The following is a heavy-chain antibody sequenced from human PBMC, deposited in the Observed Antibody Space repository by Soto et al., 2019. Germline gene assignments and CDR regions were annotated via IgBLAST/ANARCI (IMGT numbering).Heavy chain of an antibody. Sequence: SETLSLTCTVSGGSISSYYWSWIRQPPGNGLEWIGYIYYSGSTYYNPSLKSRVTISVDTSKNQFSLKLSSVTAADTAVYYCASYPPYDFWSGYIGWGQGTLVTVSS. CDR3: ASYPPYDFWSGYIG. CDR1: GGSISSYY. D-gene: IGHD3-3*01. V-gene: IGHV4-59*12. CDR2: IYYSGST. J-gene: IGHJ4*02.